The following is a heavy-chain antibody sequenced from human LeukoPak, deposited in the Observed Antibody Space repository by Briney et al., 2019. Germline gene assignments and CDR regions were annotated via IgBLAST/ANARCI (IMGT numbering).Heavy chain of an antibody. CDR2: INSDGSST. J-gene: IGHJ4*02. CDR3: ARVSMGYYENY. D-gene: IGHD3-3*01. Sequence: GGSLRLSCAGSGFTFSSYWMHWVRQAPGKGLVWVSRINSDGSSTSYADSVKGRFTISRDNAENTLYLQMSSLRAEDTAVYYCARVSMGYYENYWGQGTLVTVSS. V-gene: IGHV3-74*01. CDR1: GFTFSSYW.